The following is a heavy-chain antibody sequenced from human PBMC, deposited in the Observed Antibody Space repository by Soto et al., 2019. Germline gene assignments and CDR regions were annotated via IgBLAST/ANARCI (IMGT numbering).Heavy chain of an antibody. J-gene: IGHJ4*02. CDR1: GFTFSSYS. D-gene: IGHD2-15*01. V-gene: IGHV3-23*01. CDR3: AGLGCSGGSCYSFGSY. Sequence: PGGSLRLSGAASGFTFSSYSISWVRQAPWKGLEWVSAISGSGGSTYYADSVKGRFTISRDNSKNTLYLQMNSLRAEDTAVYYCAGLGCSGGSCYSFGSYSGQRTLLTLCS. CDR2: ISGSGGST.